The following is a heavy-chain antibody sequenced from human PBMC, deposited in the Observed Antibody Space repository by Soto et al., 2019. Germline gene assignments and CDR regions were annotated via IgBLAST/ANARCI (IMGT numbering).Heavy chain of an antibody. Sequence: GGSLRLSCEASGFTVTTSYISWVRQAPGKGLEWVLIVYSDDTTHYAASVKGRFTISRDSSKNTLYLHMNSLSAEDTAVYYCARGVCTGDSCYYPYWGQGTLVTVS. V-gene: IGHV3-66*01. CDR3: ARGVCTGDSCYYPY. CDR2: VYSDDTT. CDR1: GFTVTTSY. J-gene: IGHJ4*02. D-gene: IGHD2-15*01.